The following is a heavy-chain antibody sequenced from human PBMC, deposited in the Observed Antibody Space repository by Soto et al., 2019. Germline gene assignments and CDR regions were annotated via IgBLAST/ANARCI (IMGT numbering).Heavy chain of an antibody. CDR2: IYPGDSHT. V-gene: IGHV5-51*01. D-gene: IGHD6-19*01. Sequence: GEDLKISCEGSGYAFAASWIGWVRQLPGKALEWMGIIYPGDSHTKYSPSFQGQVTISVDKSSSTADLQWSSLKASDTAMYYCASQGDNSGPPDNDMEVGGQGTTVTASS. J-gene: IGHJ6*02. CDR1: GYAFAASW. CDR3: ASQGDNSGPPDNDMEV.